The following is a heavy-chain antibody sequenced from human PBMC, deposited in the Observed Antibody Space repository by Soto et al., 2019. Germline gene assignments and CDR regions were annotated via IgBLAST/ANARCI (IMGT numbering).Heavy chain of an antibody. Sequence: QVQLQQWGAGLLKPSETLSLTCAVYGGSFSGYYWSWIRQPPGKGLEWIREINHSGSTNYNPSLRSRVTISVDTSKNQFSLKLSSVTAADTAVYYCARGRYYGSGSYYNWFDPWGQGTLVTVSS. D-gene: IGHD3-10*01. CDR3: ARGRYYGSGSYYNWFDP. V-gene: IGHV4-34*01. J-gene: IGHJ5*02. CDR1: GGSFSGYY. CDR2: INHSGST.